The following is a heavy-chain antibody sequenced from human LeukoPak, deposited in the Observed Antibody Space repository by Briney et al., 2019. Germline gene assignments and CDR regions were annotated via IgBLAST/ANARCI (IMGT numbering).Heavy chain of an antibody. J-gene: IGHJ4*02. V-gene: IGHV4-31*03. CDR3: ARGLGIIQV. CDR1: SXSISSGGYY. Sequence: SQILSLTCTVSSXSISSGGYYWSWIRQHPGKGLEWIGYIYYSGSTYYNPSLKSRVTISVDTPKNQFSLRLSSVTAADTAVYYCARGLGIIQVWGQGTLVTVSS. D-gene: IGHD5-18*01. CDR2: IYYSGST.